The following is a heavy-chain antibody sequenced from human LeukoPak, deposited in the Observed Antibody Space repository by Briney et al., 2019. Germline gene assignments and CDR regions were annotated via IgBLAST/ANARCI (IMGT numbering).Heavy chain of an antibody. Sequence: SETLSLTCAVYGGSFSGYYWSWIRQPPGKGLEWIGEINHSGSTNYNPSLKSRVTISVDTSKNQFSLKLSSVTAADTAVYYCARGTYYYDSSGYYSNDAFDIWGQGTMVTVSS. D-gene: IGHD3-22*01. CDR1: GGSFSGYY. CDR2: INHSGST. V-gene: IGHV4-34*01. CDR3: ARGTYYYDSSGYYSNDAFDI. J-gene: IGHJ3*02.